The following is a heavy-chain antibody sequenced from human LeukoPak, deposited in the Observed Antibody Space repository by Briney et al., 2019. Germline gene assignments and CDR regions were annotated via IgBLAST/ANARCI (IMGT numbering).Heavy chain of an antibody. Sequence: GGSLRLSCSASGFAFSSYAMHWVRQAPGKGLEYVSAISSNGGSTYYADSVKGRFTISRDNSKNTLYLQMSSLRAEDTAVYYCVKDRRGSSGVGYFDYWGQGTLVTVSS. D-gene: IGHD6-6*01. J-gene: IGHJ4*02. V-gene: IGHV3-64D*06. CDR2: ISSNGGST. CDR3: VKDRRGSSGVGYFDY. CDR1: GFAFSSYA.